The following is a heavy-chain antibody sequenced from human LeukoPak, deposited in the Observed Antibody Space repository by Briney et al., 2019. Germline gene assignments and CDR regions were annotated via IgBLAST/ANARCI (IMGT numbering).Heavy chain of an antibody. CDR2: INHSGST. J-gene: IGHJ4*02. Sequence: SETLSLTCAVYGGSFSGYYWSWIRQPPGKGLEWIGEINHSGSTNYNPSLKSRVTISVDTSKNQFSLKLSSVTAAVTAVYYCARAAITMVRGNHYWGQGTLVTVSS. CDR1: GGSFSGYY. V-gene: IGHV4-34*01. CDR3: ARAAITMVRGNHY. D-gene: IGHD3-10*01.